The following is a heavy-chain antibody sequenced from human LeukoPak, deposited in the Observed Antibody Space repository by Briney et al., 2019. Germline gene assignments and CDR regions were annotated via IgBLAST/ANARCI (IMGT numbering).Heavy chain of an antibody. CDR1: GFTFSSYC. CDR2: IKQDGSDK. CDR3: ARALRRYSSSWYYYYYMDV. Sequence: GGSLRLSCAASGFTFSSYCMSWVRQAPGKGLEWVANIKQDGSDKYYVDSVKRRFTISNDNAKNSLYLQINSLRAEDTAVYYCARALRRYSSSWYYYYYMDVWGKGTTVTVSS. J-gene: IGHJ6*03. V-gene: IGHV3-7*01. D-gene: IGHD6-13*01.